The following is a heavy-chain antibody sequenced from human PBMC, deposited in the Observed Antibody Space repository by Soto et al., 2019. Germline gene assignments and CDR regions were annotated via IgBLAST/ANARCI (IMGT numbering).Heavy chain of an antibody. CDR3: AKFSSPINGVAEPGPDY. V-gene: IGHV3-23*01. CDR2: VSRRGVNT. CDR1: EFIFSSFA. Sequence: GGSLRLSCVVSEFIFSSFALSWVRLAPGKXLEWVAAVSRRGVNTYYADSVKGRFTISRENAKNTLYLQMNSLRAEDTAVYYCAKFSSPINGVAEPGPDYWGQGTLVTVSS. D-gene: IGHD2-8*01. J-gene: IGHJ4*02.